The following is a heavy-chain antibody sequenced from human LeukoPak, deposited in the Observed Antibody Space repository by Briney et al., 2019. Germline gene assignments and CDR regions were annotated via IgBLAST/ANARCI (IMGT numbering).Heavy chain of an antibody. CDR2: INHSGST. CDR1: GGSFSGYY. CDR3: ARQPCSGGSCYYYYGMDV. Sequence: SETLSLTCAVYGGSFSGYYWSWIRQPPGKGLEWIGEINHSGSTNYNPSLKSRVTISVDTSKNQFSLKLSSVTAADTAVYYCARQPCSGGSCYYYYGMDVWGQGTTVTVSS. J-gene: IGHJ6*02. D-gene: IGHD2-15*01. V-gene: IGHV4-34*01.